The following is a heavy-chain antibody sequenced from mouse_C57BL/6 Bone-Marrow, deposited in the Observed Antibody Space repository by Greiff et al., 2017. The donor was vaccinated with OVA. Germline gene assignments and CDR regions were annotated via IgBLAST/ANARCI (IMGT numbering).Heavy chain of an antibody. J-gene: IGHJ2*01. CDR3: ARGKLNRPRY. CDR1: GYTFTDYN. D-gene: IGHD1-3*01. CDR2: INPNNGGT. Sequence: EVQLQQSGPELVKPGASVKMSCKASGYTFTDYNMHWVKQSPGKSLEWIGYINPNNGGTSYNQKFKGKATLTVNKSSRTAFTEHHSLTSEESAVYDCARGKLNRPRYWGQGTTLTVSS. V-gene: IGHV1-22*01.